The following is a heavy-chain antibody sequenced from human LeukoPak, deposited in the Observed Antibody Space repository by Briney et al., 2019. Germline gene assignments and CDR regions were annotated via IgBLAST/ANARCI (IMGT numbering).Heavy chain of an antibody. J-gene: IGHJ5*02. CDR1: GYTFTDYY. Sequence: ASVKVSCKASGYTFTDYYMHWVRQAPGQGLEWMGWINPNSGGTNYAQKFQGRVTMTRNTSISTAYMELSSLRSEDTAVYYCARATYWFDPWGQGTLVTVSS. V-gene: IGHV1-2*02. CDR2: INPNSGGT. CDR3: ARATYWFDP.